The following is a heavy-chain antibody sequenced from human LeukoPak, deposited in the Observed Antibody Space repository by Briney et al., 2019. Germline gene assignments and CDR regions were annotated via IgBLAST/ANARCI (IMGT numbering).Heavy chain of an antibody. CDR2: IIPIFGTP. Sequence: SVKVSCKASGGTFSSYPISWVRQAPGQGLEWMGGIIPIFGTPYYAQKFQGRVTITADGSTTTAYVELNSLRSEDTAVYYCARMYSSSYRTPGRNPFFDYWGQGTLVTVSS. CDR1: GGTFSSYP. J-gene: IGHJ4*01. V-gene: IGHV1-69*13. CDR3: ARMYSSSYRTPGRNPFFDY. D-gene: IGHD6-6*01.